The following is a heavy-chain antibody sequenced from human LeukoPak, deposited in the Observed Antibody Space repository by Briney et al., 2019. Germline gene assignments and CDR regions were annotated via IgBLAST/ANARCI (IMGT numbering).Heavy chain of an antibody. D-gene: IGHD2/OR15-2a*01. V-gene: IGHV1-18*04. CDR2: ISAYNGNT. CDR1: RYTFTGYY. CDR3: ARDSEPSSMDV. J-gene: IGHJ6*04. Sequence: VASVKVSCKASRYTFTGYYMHWVRQAPGQGLEWMGWISAYNGNTNYAQKLQGRVTMTTDTSTSTAYMELRSLRSDDTAVYYCARDSEPSSMDVWGKGTTVTISS.